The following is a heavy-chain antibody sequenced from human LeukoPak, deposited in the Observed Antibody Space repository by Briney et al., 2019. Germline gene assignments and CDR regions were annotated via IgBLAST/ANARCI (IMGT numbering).Heavy chain of an antibody. CDR1: GGSISSYY. CDR3: ARARSGWWDPFDY. J-gene: IGHJ4*02. Sequence: SETLSLTCTVSGGSISSYYWSWIRQPPGKGLEWIGYIYYSGGTNYNPSLKSRVTISVDTSKNQFSLKLSSVTAADTAVYYCARARSGWWDPFDYWGQGTLVTVSS. D-gene: IGHD6-19*01. V-gene: IGHV4-59*01. CDR2: IYYSGGT.